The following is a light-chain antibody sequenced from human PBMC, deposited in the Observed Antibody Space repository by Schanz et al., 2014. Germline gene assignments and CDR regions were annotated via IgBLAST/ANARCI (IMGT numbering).Light chain of an antibody. J-gene: IGLJ2*01. V-gene: IGLV2-14*01. CDR3: TTYTNTVV. Sequence: QSALTQPASVSGSPGQSITISCTGTSSDVGGFNYVSWYQMYPGKAPKLMIYDVTSRPSGVSNRFSGAKSGNTASLTISGLQAEDEADYYCTTYTNTVVFGGGTKLTVL. CDR1: SSDVGGFNY. CDR2: DVT.